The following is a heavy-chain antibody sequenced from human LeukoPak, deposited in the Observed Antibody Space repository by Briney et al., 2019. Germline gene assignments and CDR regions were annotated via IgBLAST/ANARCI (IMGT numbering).Heavy chain of an antibody. CDR3: ARGRLGDNGSFDY. CDR1: GGSFSGYY. Sequence: PSETLSLACAVYGGSFSGYYWSWIRQPPGKGLEWLGEINHSGSTNYNPSLKSRVTISVDTSKNQFSLKLSSVTAADTAVYYCARGRLGDNGSFDYWGQGTLVTVSS. V-gene: IGHV4-34*01. CDR2: INHSGST. J-gene: IGHJ4*02. D-gene: IGHD3-10*01.